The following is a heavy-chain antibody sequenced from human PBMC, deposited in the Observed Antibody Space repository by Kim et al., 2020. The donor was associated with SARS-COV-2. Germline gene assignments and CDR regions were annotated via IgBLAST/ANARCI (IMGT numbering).Heavy chain of an antibody. V-gene: IGHV3-48*02. D-gene: IGHD6-13*01. CDR2: ITSVSSTI. CDR3: ARDPRSSSASGYFDF. J-gene: IGHJ4*02. CDR1: GFTFSSYS. Sequence: GGSLRLSCAASGFTFSSYSMNWVRRAPGKGPEWVSSITSVSSTIYYADSVKGRFTISRDNAKNSLYLQMNNLRDEDTAVYYCARDPRSSSASGYFDFWGQGALGTDSS.